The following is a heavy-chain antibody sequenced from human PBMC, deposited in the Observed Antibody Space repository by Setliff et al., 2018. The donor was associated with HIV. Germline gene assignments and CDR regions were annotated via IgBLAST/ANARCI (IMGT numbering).Heavy chain of an antibody. D-gene: IGHD2-15*01. V-gene: IGHV3-74*01. CDR3: ARSGGDCSGISCYSLWFDP. CDR2: LNPEANYT. CDR1: GLTFSTSW. Sequence: GGSLRLSCAASGLTFSTSWMQWVRQSPGEGLLWVARLNPEANYTHYADSVKGRFTIPRDNSKNTLYLQMNSLRTEDTAVYYCARSGGDCSGISCYSLWFDPWGYGTLVTVSS. J-gene: IGHJ5*02.